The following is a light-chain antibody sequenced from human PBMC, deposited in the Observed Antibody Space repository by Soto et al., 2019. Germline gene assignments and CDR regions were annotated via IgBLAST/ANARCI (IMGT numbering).Light chain of an antibody. CDR1: QSVSRY. J-gene: IGKJ4*01. V-gene: IGKV3-11*01. CDR3: QQRYNFLT. Sequence: EIVLTQSPGTLSLSPGERATLSCRASQSVSRYLAWYQQKPGQAPRLLIYDASHRATGIPARFSGSGSGTDFTLTISSLEPEDVAFYYCQQRYNFLTFGGGTKVEI. CDR2: DAS.